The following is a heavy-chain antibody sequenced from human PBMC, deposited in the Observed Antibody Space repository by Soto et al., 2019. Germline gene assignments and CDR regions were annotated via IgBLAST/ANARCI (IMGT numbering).Heavy chain of an antibody. J-gene: IGHJ4*02. CDR2: INPSGGST. D-gene: IGHD4-17*01. V-gene: IGHV1-46*03. CDR1: GYTFTSYY. Sequence: QVQLVQSGAEVKKPGASVKVSCKASGYTFTSYYMHWVRQAPGQGLEWMGIINPSGGSTSYAQKFQGRVTMXXDXSXXTVYMELSSLRSEDTAVYYCARDDDDYGDYVSFDYWGQGTLVTVSS. CDR3: ARDDDDYGDYVSFDY.